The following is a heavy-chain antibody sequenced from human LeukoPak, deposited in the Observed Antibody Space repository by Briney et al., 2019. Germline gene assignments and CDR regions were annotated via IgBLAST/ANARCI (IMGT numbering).Heavy chain of an antibody. CDR1: GGSFSGYY. CDR3: ARTGGYPFYYYYYYMDV. D-gene: IGHD3-22*01. V-gene: IGHV4-34*01. CDR2: INHSGST. Sequence: TPSETLSLTCAVYGGSFSGYYWSWIRQPPGKGLEWIGEINHSGSTNYNPSLKSRVTISVDTSKNQFSLKLSSVTAADTAVYYCARTGGYPFYYYYYYMDVWGKGTTVTVSS. J-gene: IGHJ6*03.